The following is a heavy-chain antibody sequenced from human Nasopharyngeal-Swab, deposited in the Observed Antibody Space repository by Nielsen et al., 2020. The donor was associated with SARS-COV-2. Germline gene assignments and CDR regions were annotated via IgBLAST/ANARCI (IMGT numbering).Heavy chain of an antibody. CDR1: GFTFSSYE. Sequence: GESLKISCAASGFTFSSYEMNWVRQAPGKGLEWVSYISSSGSTIYYADSVKGRFTISRDNAKNSLYLQMNSLRAEDTAVYYCARVGLHYYDSSGPFDYWAREPWSPSPQ. D-gene: IGHD3-22*01. V-gene: IGHV3-48*03. CDR2: ISSSGSTI. J-gene: IGHJ4*02. CDR3: ARVGLHYYDSSGPFDY.